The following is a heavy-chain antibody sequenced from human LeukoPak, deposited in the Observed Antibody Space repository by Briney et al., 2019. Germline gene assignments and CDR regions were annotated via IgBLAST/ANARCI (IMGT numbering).Heavy chain of an antibody. CDR1: GFTFSSYV. Sequence: GGSLRLSCAPSGFTFSSYVMSWVRRAPAKGGEWVSAISGSGGSTYYADSVKGRFTISRDNSRNTLSLQMNSLRAEDTAVYYCAKRGSGGWYYFDYWGQGTLVTVSS. J-gene: IGHJ4*02. CDR3: AKRGSGGWYYFDY. V-gene: IGHV3-23*01. CDR2: ISGSGGST. D-gene: IGHD6-19*01.